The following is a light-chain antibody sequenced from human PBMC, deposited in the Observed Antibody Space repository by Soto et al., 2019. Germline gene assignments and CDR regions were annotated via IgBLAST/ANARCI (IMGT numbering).Light chain of an antibody. CDR3: LQYDTVPRL. V-gene: IGKV1-33*01. Sequence: DIQMTQSPSSLSASVGDRVTITCQASHHISDYLNWYQQKPGKAPKLLIYDASNLQTGVPVRFRGSGSGTHFTLTITSLQPEDAATYYCLQYDTVPRLFGGGTKV. CDR1: HHISDY. CDR2: DAS. J-gene: IGKJ4*01.